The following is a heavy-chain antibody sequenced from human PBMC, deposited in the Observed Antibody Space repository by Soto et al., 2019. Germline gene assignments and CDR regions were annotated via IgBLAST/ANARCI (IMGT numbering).Heavy chain of an antibody. CDR2: ISTSGGNT. D-gene: IGHD1-26*01. Sequence: GPVRLCCPASGATFSSSAISWVRLALETGLEWVSAISTSGGNTLYADSVKGRFTISRDNSKNTLFLQRSSLRAEDTAIYYCAKPTGGSYPESRVFDSWGQGT. J-gene: IGHJ4*02. CDR1: GATFSSSA. CDR3: AKPTGGSYPESRVFDS. V-gene: IGHV3-23*01.